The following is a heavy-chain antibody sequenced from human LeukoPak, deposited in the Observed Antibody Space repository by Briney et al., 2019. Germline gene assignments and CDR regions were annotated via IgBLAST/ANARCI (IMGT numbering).Heavy chain of an antibody. V-gene: IGHV3-23*01. CDR2: ISPSSGST. CDR3: AKSLGN. CDR1: GFTFSSYA. D-gene: IGHD7-27*01. J-gene: IGHJ4*02. Sequence: GGSLRLSCAASGFTFSSYAMSWVRQAPGEGLEWVSSISPSSGSTYYADSVKGRFTISRDNCNNTLYLQMNSLRADDTAVYYCAKSLGNWGQGTLVTCSS.